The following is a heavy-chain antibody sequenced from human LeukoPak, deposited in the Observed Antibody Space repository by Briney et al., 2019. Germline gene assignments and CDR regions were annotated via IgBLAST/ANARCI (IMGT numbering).Heavy chain of an antibody. Sequence: GGSLRLSCAVSGVTLSNYGMSWVRQAPGKGLEWVAGISDSGGTTNYADSVKGRFTISRDTPKNTLYLQMKSLRAEDTAVYFCAKRGVVIRVILVGFHKEAYYFDSWGQGALVTVSS. CDR1: GVTLSNYG. CDR2: ISDSGGTT. D-gene: IGHD3-22*01. CDR3: AKRGVVIRVILVGFHKEAYYFDS. J-gene: IGHJ4*02. V-gene: IGHV3-23*01.